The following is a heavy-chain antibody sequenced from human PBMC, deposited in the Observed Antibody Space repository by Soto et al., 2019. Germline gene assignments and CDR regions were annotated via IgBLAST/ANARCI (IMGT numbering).Heavy chain of an antibody. CDR3: GSYSSGWYAVSY. J-gene: IGHJ4*02. CDR2: IYYSGST. D-gene: IGHD6-19*01. V-gene: IGHV4-59*01. Sequence: PSETLSLTCTVSGGSISSYYWSWIRQPPGKGLEWIGYIYYSGSTNYNPSLKSRVTISVDTSKNQFSLKLSSVTAADTAVFYCGSYSSGWYAVSYGGQETLVTVSS. CDR1: GGSISSYY.